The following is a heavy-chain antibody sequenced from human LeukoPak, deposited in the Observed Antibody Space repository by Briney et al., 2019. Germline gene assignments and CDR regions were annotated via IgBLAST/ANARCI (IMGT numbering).Heavy chain of an antibody. D-gene: IGHD6-13*01. J-gene: IGHJ4*02. CDR1: GYTFTGYY. CDR2: INPNSGGT. V-gene: IGHV1-2*02. CDR3: ARGLYSSSWIDY. Sequence: ASVKVSCKASGYTFTGYYMHWVRQAPGQGLEWMGWINPNSGGTNYAQRFQGRVTMTRDTSISTAYMELSRLRSDDTAVYYCARGLYSSSWIDYWGQGTLVTVSS.